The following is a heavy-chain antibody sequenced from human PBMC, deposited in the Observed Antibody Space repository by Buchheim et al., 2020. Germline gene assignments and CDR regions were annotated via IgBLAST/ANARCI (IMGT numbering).Heavy chain of an antibody. CDR1: GFTFSSYS. D-gene: IGHD1-26*01. CDR2: ISSSSSYI. CDR3: ARDRRVGATYKYGMDV. J-gene: IGHJ6*02. V-gene: IGHV3-21*01. Sequence: EVQLVESGGGLVKPGGSLRLSCAASGFTFSSYSMNWVRQAPGKGLEWVSSISSSSSYIYYADSVKGRFTISRDNAKNSLYLQMNSLRAEDTAVYYCARDRRVGATYKYGMDVWGQGTT.